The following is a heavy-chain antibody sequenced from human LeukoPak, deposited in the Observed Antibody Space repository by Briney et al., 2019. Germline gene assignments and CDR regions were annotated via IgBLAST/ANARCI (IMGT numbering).Heavy chain of an antibody. J-gene: IGHJ5*02. D-gene: IGHD3-3*01. CDR3: AREGLQLDFWSGYYANRNWFDP. Sequence: PSETLSLTCAVYGGSFSGYYWSWILQPPGKGLERIGEINHSGSTNYNPSLKSRVTISVDTSKNQFSLKLSSVTAAATAVYYCAREGLQLDFWSGYYANRNWFDPWGQGTLVTVSS. CDR2: INHSGST. V-gene: IGHV4-34*01. CDR1: GGSFSGYY.